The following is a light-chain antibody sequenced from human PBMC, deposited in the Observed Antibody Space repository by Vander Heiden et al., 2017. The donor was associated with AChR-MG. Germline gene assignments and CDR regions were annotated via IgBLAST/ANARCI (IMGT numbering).Light chain of an antibody. CDR2: SAS. Sequence: EIVMTQSPGTLSVPPGERATLSCRASESVSINLAWYQQKPGQAPRLRIYSASSRATGVPARFSGSGSGTEFTLTISSLRSEDLAVYYCQQYNKWPLTFGGGTKVEIK. J-gene: IGKJ4*01. V-gene: IGKV3-15*01. CDR1: ESVSIN. CDR3: QQYNKWPLT.